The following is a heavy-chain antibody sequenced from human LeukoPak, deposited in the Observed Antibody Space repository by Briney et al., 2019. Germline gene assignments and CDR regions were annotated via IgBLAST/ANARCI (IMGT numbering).Heavy chain of an antibody. J-gene: IGHJ6*03. D-gene: IGHD5-24*01. Sequence: GGSLRLSCAASGFTFDDYAMHWVRQAPGKGLEWVSLISWDGGSTYYADSVKGRFTISRDNSKNSLYLQMNSLRAEDTALYYCAKDIGESGGDGYNSPRYYYYYMDVWGKGTTVTVSS. CDR1: GFTFDDYA. CDR2: ISWDGGST. V-gene: IGHV3-43D*03. CDR3: AKDIGESGGDGYNSPRYYYYYMDV.